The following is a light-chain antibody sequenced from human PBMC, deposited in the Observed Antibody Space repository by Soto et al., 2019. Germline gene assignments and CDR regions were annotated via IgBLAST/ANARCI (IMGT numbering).Light chain of an antibody. Sequence: EVLMTQSPATLSVSPGDRATLSCRASQSINSNLAWYQQQPGQAPRLLIYGASTRATAVPDRFSGSGSGTDFTLTITSLQPDDFAVYFCQQYSDWPITFGQGTRLEIK. CDR2: GAS. CDR1: QSINSN. V-gene: IGKV3-15*01. J-gene: IGKJ5*01. CDR3: QQYSDWPIT.